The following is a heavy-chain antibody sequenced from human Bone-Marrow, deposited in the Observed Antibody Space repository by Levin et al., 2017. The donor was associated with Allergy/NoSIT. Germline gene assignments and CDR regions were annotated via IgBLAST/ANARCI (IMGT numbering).Heavy chain of an antibody. CDR2: INHSGST. CDR3: ARGDRVRGRFDY. V-gene: IGHV4-34*01. D-gene: IGHD3-10*01. CDR1: GGSFSGYY. Sequence: TSSETLSLTCAVYGGSFSGYYWSWIRQPPGKGLEWIGEINHSGSTNYNPSLKSRVTISVDTSKNQFSLKLSSVTAADTAVYYCARGDRVRGRFDYWGQGTLVTVSS. J-gene: IGHJ4*02.